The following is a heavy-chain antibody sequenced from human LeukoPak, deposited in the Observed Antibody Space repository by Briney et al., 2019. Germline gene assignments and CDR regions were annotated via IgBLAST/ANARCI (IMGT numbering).Heavy chain of an antibody. V-gene: IGHV4-39*01. D-gene: IGHD3-10*01. J-gene: IGHJ4*02. CDR1: GGSITITSYY. CDR3: ARYLGGSMLDD. Sequence: SETLSLTCTVSGGSITITSYYWGWIRQPPGKGLEWIGSVYSSRNSYYSPSLKSRVTISIDTSKNQFSLKVRSVTAADTAVYYCARYLGGSMLDDWGQGTLVTVSS. CDR2: VYSSRNS.